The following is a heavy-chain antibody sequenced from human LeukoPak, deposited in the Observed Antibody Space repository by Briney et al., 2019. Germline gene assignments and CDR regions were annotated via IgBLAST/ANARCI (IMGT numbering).Heavy chain of an antibody. D-gene: IGHD2-15*01. V-gene: IGHV1-46*01. J-gene: IGHJ4*02. CDR2: INPSGGST. CDR3: ARDRCSGGSCPQPTEIDY. CDR1: GYTFTSYY. Sequence: ASVKVSCKASGYTFTSYYMHWVRQAPGQGLEWMGIINPSGGSTSYTQKFQGRVTMTRDTSRSTVYMELSSLRSEDTAVYYCARDRCSGGSCPQPTEIDYWGQGTLVTVSS.